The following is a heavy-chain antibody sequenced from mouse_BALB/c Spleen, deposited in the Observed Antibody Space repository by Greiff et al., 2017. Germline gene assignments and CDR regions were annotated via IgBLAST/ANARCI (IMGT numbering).Heavy chain of an antibody. V-gene: IGHV1-54*01. Sequence: VQLLQSGAGLVRPGASVKLSCAASGFAFTNYSMEWVQQMPEQGLEWVGVISPGGGGTYYNEKFKGKATITADKSTSTAYMQLSSLTSDDTAVYFCARANSGEGRGAMDYWGQGTSVTVSS. D-gene: IGHD3-3*01. J-gene: IGHJ4*01. CDR3: ARANSGEGRGAMDY. CDR2: ISPGGGGT. CDR1: GFAFTNYS.